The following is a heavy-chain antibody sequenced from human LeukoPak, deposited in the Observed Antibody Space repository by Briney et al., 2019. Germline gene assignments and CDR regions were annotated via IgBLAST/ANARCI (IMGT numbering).Heavy chain of an antibody. CDR1: GFTFSSYW. CDR2: IKQDGSEK. J-gene: IGHJ6*03. D-gene: IGHD1-26*01. CDR3: ARGRGSYVEYYYMDV. Sequence: GGSLRLSCAASGFTFSSYWMSWVRQAPGKGLEWVANIKQDGSEKYYVDSVKGRFTISRDNAKNSLYLQMNSLRAEDTAVYYCARGRGSYVEYYYMDVWGKGTTVTVSS. V-gene: IGHV3-7*01.